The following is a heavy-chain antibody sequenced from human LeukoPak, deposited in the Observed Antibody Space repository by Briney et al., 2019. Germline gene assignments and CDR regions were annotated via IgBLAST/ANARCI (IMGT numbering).Heavy chain of an antibody. Sequence: SETLSLTCTVSGYSISSGYYWGWIRQPPGKGLEWIGSIYYSGSTYYNPSLKSRVTISVDTSKNQFSLKLSSVTAADTAVYYCARHGVQQLVGIDWGQGTLVTVSS. CDR3: ARHGVQQLVGID. D-gene: IGHD6-13*01. CDR1: GYSISSGYY. CDR2: IYYSGST. J-gene: IGHJ4*02. V-gene: IGHV4-38-2*02.